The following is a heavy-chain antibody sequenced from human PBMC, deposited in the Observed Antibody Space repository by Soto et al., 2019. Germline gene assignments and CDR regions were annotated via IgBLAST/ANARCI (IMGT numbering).Heavy chain of an antibody. J-gene: IGHJ4*02. Sequence: PGGSLRLSCAASGFTFSSYGMHWVRQAPGKGLEWVAVISYDGSNKYYADSVKGRFTISRDNSKNTLYLQMNSLRAEDTAVYYCAKGGRGDFWSGYYTLYFHYWGQGTLVTVSS. CDR2: ISYDGSNK. CDR1: GFTFSSYG. D-gene: IGHD3-3*01. V-gene: IGHV3-30*18. CDR3: AKGGRGDFWSGYYTLYFHY.